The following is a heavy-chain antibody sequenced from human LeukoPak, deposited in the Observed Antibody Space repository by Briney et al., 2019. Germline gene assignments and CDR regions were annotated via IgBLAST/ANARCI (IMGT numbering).Heavy chain of an antibody. Sequence: GGSLRLSCAASGFTFSSYYMHWVRQAPGKGLEWVSVIYSGGSTYYADSVKGRFTISRDNSKNTLYLQMNSLRAEDTAVYYCAREGIAVAGRLDWGQGTLVTVSS. CDR3: AREGIAVAGRLD. CDR2: IYSGGST. CDR1: GFTFSSYY. D-gene: IGHD6-19*01. J-gene: IGHJ4*02. V-gene: IGHV3-66*01.